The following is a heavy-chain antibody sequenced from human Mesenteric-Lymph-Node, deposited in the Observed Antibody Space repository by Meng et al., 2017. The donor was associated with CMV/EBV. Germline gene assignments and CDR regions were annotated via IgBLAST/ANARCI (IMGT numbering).Heavy chain of an antibody. CDR2: ISSDESST. CDR1: GFTFDDYA. D-gene: IGHD3-3*01. Sequence: GESLKISCAASGFTFDDYAMHWVRQAPGRGLVWVSHISSDESSTNYADSVKGRFTISRDNAKKTLYLQMNSLRAEDTAVYYCALADFWSGYYTLWGQGTLVTVSS. V-gene: IGHV3-74*01. J-gene: IGHJ4*02. CDR3: ALADFWSGYYTL.